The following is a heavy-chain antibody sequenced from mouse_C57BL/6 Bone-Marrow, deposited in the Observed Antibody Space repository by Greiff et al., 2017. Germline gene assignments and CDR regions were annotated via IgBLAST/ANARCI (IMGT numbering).Heavy chain of an antibody. J-gene: IGHJ2*01. CDR1: GYAFSSSW. V-gene: IGHV1-82*01. CDR3: ARERVADFDY. CDR2: IYPGDGDT. D-gene: IGHD1-1*01. Sequence: VQLVESGPELVKPGASVKISCKASGYAFSSSWMNWVKQRPGKGLEWIGRIYPGDGDTNYNGKFKGKATLTADKSSSTAYMQLSSLTSEDSAVYFCARERVADFDYRDQGTTLTVSS.